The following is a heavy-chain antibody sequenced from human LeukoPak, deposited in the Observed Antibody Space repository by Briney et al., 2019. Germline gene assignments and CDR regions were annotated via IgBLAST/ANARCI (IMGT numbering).Heavy chain of an antibody. V-gene: IGHV1-8*01. D-gene: IGHD5-18*01. Sequence: ASVKVSSKASRYTFSSYDINWVRQATGQGLEWLGRMNPNSGNTDYAQRFQGRVTMTRNTSISTAYMELSSLTSDDTAVYYCARQRGYTYVDYWGQGTLVTVSS. CDR2: MNPNSGNT. CDR3: ARQRGYTYVDY. J-gene: IGHJ4*02. CDR1: RYTFSSYD.